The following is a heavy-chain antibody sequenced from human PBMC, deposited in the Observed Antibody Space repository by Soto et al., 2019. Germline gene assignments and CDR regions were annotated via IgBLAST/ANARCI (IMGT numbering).Heavy chain of an antibody. CDR1: GGSISSSSYY. Sequence: SETLSLTCTVSGGSISSSSYYWGWIRQPPGKGLEWIGSIYYSGSTYYNPSLKSRVTISVDTSKNQFSLKLSSVTAADTAVYYCASSGSGDSGYDFGVYFFDYWGQGTMVTVYS. J-gene: IGHJ4*02. V-gene: IGHV4-39*01. CDR2: IYYSGST. D-gene: IGHD5-12*01. CDR3: ASSGSGDSGYDFGVYFFDY.